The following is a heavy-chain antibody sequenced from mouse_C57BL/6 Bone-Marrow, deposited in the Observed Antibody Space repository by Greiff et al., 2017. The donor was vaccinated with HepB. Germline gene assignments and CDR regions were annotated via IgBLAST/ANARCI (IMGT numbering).Heavy chain of an antibody. Sequence: EVQLQQSGPVLVKPGASVKMSCKASGYTFTDYYMNWVKQSHGKSLEWIGVINPYNGGTSYNQKFKGKATLTVDKSSSTAYMELNSLTSEDSAVYYCARRHYYGSRDWYFDVWGTGTTVTVSS. D-gene: IGHD1-1*01. J-gene: IGHJ1*03. V-gene: IGHV1-19*01. CDR2: INPYNGGT. CDR1: GYTFTDYY. CDR3: ARRHYYGSRDWYFDV.